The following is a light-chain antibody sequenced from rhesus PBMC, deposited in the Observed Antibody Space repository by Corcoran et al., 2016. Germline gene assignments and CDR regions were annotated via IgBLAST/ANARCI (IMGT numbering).Light chain of an antibody. CDR2: KAS. J-gene: IGKJ4*01. V-gene: IGKV1-22*01. CDR1: QGISSW. Sequence: DIQMTQSPSSLSASVGDPVTITCRASQGISSWLAWYQQKPGKAPKLLIYKASSLQSGVPSRFSGSGSVTDFTLTISSLQSEDFATYYCQQYSSRPLTFGGGTKVELK. CDR3: QQYSSRPLT.